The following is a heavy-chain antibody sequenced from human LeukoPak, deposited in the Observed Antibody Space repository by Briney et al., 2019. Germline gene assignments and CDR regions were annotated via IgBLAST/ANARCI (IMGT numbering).Heavy chain of an antibody. CDR1: GFTFRSHG. D-gene: IGHD4-11*01. Sequence: GGSLRLSCEASGFTFRSHGMQWVRQAPGKGLEWVAVLWYDGSKTYYADSVKGRFTISRDNSKNTLDLQMSSLRAEDTAVYYCARSNTMTSNYYYGMDVWGQGTTVTVSS. CDR2: LWYDGSKT. CDR3: ARSNTMTSNYYYGMDV. J-gene: IGHJ6*02. V-gene: IGHV3-33*08.